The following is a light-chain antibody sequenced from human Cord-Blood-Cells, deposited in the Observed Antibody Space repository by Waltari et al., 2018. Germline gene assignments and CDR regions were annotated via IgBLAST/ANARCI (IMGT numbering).Light chain of an antibody. V-gene: IGKV3D-11*01. CDR2: DAS. J-gene: IGKJ2*01. Sequence: EIVLTQSPATLSLSPGERATLPCRASQGVSRYLAWYQQKPGQAPRPLIYDASNRATGPPARSSGSGPGTDSTLPISSLGLENFQFYTCKQRSNCHGTFGQGTKLEIK. CDR1: QGVSRY. CDR3: KQRSNCHGT.